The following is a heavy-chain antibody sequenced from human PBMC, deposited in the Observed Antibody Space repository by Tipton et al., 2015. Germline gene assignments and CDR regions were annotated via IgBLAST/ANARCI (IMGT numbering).Heavy chain of an antibody. D-gene: IGHD5/OR15-5a*01. Sequence: TLSLTCTVSGGSASSGSYYWSWIRQSPGKGLEWIGYISYSGTTNFNPSLKSRVTISVDTSKNQFFLNLSSVTAADTAVYFCAREGTGVYIWGQGTLVTVSS. J-gene: IGHJ4*02. CDR1: GGSASSGSYY. CDR3: AREGTGVYI. V-gene: IGHV4-61*01. CDR2: ISYSGTT.